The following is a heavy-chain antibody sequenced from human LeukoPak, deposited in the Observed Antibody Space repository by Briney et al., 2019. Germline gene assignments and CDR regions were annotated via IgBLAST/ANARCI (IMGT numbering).Heavy chain of an antibody. Sequence: GGSLRLSCAASGFTVSSNYMSWVRQAPGKGLEWVSVIYSGGSTYYADSVKGRFTISRDNSKNTLYLQMDSLRAEDTAVYYCARDYYDILTGLRFFDYWGQGTLVTVSS. V-gene: IGHV3-53*01. J-gene: IGHJ4*02. CDR1: GFTVSSNY. CDR3: ARDYYDILTGLRFFDY. D-gene: IGHD3-9*01. CDR2: IYSGGST.